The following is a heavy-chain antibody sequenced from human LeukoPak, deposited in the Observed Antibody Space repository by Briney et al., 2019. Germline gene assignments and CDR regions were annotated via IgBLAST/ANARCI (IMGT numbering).Heavy chain of an antibody. CDR3: ARSAAAGYSSSWYVD. CDR1: GFTFSSYA. D-gene: IGHD6-13*01. V-gene: IGHV3-30*04. Sequence: GGSLRLSCAASGFTFSSYAIHWVRQAPGKGLEWVAVISYDGSNKYYADSVKGRFTISRDNSKNTLYLQMNSLRAEDTAVYYCARSAAAGYSSSWYVDWGQGTLVTVSS. CDR2: ISYDGSNK. J-gene: IGHJ4*02.